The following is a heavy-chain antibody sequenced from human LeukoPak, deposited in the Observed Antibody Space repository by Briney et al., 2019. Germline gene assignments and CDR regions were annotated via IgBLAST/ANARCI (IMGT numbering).Heavy chain of an antibody. V-gene: IGHV4-59*08. Sequence: SETLSLTCTVSGGSISSYYWSWIRQPPGKGLEWIGYIYYSGSTNYNPSLMSRVTISVDTSKNQFSLKLSSVTAADTAVYYCARLMTTVTGTDAFDIWGQGTMVTVSS. D-gene: IGHD4-17*01. J-gene: IGHJ3*02. CDR2: IYYSGST. CDR3: ARLMTTVTGTDAFDI. CDR1: GGSISSYY.